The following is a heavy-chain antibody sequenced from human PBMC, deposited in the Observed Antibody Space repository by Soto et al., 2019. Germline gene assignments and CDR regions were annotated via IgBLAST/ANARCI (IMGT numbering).Heavy chain of an antibody. J-gene: IGHJ6*03. V-gene: IGHV4-59*01. CDR2: IYYSGST. D-gene: IGHD2-15*01. CDR3: ARVGGDCSGGSCYDHYYYYYMDV. CDR1: GGSISHYY. Sequence: QVQLQESGPGLVKPSETLSLTCTVSGGSISHYYWSWIRQPPGKGLEWIGYIYYSGSTNYNPSLMSRVTISLDTSKNQFSLKLSSVTAADTAVYYCARVGGDCSGGSCYDHYYYYYMDVWGKGTTVTVSS.